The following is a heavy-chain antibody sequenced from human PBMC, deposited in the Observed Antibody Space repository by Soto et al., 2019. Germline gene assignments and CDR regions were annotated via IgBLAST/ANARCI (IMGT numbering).Heavy chain of an antibody. J-gene: IGHJ5*02. V-gene: IGHV4-59*08. CDR3: ARHVREDPYCSSTSCYVFRTGLIGFDP. CDR1: GGSISSYY. CDR2: IYYSGST. Sequence: SETLSLTCTVSGGSISSYYWSWIRQPPGKGLEWIGYIYYSGSTNYDPSLKSRVTISVDTSKNQFSLKLSSVTAADTAVYYCARHVREDPYCSSTSCYVFRTGLIGFDPWRQGTLVTV. D-gene: IGHD2-2*01.